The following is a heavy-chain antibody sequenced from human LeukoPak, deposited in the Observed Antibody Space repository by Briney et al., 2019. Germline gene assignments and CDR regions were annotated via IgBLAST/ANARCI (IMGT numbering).Heavy chain of an antibody. D-gene: IGHD4-17*01. Sequence: GGSLRLSCAASGFTFSSYAMSWVRQAPGKGLEWVSSIDSSGSYTPSADSVKGRFTISRDNFENTLYLQMNSLRAEDTAVYFCAKISTVTDNFGHWGQGTLVTVSS. J-gene: IGHJ4*02. CDR2: IDSSGSYT. V-gene: IGHV3-23*01. CDR1: GFTFSSYA. CDR3: AKISTVTDNFGH.